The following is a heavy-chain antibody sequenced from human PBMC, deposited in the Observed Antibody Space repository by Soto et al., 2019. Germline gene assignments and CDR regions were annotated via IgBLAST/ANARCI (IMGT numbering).Heavy chain of an antibody. CDR3: ARERGGGFGDV. J-gene: IGHJ6*02. CDR2: ITSDGSST. Sequence: EVQLVESGGGLVQPGGSLRLSCAASGFTFSSYYMNWVRQALGKGLVWVARITSDGSSTTYADSVKGRFTISRDNAKNTLYLQMNSLRAEDTAVYFGARERGGGFGDVWGQGTTVTVSS. CDR1: GFTFSSYY. D-gene: IGHD3-10*01. V-gene: IGHV3-74*01.